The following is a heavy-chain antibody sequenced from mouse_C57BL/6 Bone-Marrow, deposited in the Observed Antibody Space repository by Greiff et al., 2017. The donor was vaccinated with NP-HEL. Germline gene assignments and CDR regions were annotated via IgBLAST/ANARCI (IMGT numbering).Heavy chain of an antibody. Sequence: VQLQQSGAELVRPGTSVKMSCKASGYTFTNYWIGWAKQRPGHGLEWIGDIYPGGGYTNYNEKFKGKATLTADKSSSTAYMQFSSLTSEDSAIYYCARWGTTVVAGNWYFDVWGTGTTVTVSS. CDR3: ARWGTTVVAGNWYFDV. D-gene: IGHD1-1*01. V-gene: IGHV1-63*01. CDR1: GYTFTNYW. CDR2: IYPGGGYT. J-gene: IGHJ1*03.